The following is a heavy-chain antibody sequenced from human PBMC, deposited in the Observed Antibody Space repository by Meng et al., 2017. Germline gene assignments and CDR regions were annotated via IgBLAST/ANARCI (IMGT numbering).Heavy chain of an antibody. V-gene: IGHV1-18*01. CDR3: ARASYDFLTGYSRLFDF. CDR2: ISAYNGNT. J-gene: IGHJ4*02. Sequence: ASVKVSCKASGYTFTSYGISWVRQAPGQGLEWMGWISAYNGNTNYAQKFQGRVTMTTDTSISTAYMELRSLRSDDTAVFYCARASYDFLTGYSRLFDFWGQGTLVTVSS. D-gene: IGHD3-9*01. CDR1: GYTFTSYG.